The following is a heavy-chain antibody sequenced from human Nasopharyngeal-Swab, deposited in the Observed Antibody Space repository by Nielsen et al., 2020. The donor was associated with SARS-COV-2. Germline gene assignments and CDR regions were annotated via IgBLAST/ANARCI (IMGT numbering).Heavy chain of an antibody. Sequence: SETLSLTCTVSGGSISSYYWSWIRQPPGKGLEWIGYIYYSGSTNYNPSLKSRVTISVDTSKNQFSLKLSSVTAADTAVYYCAREQQWRYAFDIWGQGTMVTVSS. CDR1: GGSISSYY. CDR2: IYYSGST. CDR3: AREQQWRYAFDI. V-gene: IGHV4-59*01. D-gene: IGHD6-19*01. J-gene: IGHJ3*02.